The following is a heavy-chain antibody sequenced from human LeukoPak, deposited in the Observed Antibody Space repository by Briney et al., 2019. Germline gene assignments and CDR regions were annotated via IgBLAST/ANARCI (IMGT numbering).Heavy chain of an antibody. Sequence: GGSLRLSCAASGFTFSDYYMSWIRQAPGKGLEWVSAISGSGGSTYYADSEKGRFTISRDNSKNTLYLQMNSLRAEDTAVYYCAKDGWTWTTVTTLGCLTWGQGTLVTVSS. CDR3: AKDGWTWTTVTTLGCLT. D-gene: IGHD4-17*01. CDR1: GFTFSDYY. CDR2: ISGSGGST. J-gene: IGHJ5*02. V-gene: IGHV3-23*01.